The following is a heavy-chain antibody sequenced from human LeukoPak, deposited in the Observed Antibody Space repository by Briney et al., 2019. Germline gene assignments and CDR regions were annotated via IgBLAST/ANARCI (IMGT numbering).Heavy chain of an antibody. Sequence: GGSLRLSCTASGFTFGDYAMSWVRQAPEKGLEWVGFIRSKAYGGTTEYAASVKGRFTISRDDSKSIAYLQVNSLKTEDTAAYYCTSQYYYDSSGYYYGDYWGQGTLVTVSS. J-gene: IGHJ4*02. CDR1: GFTFGDYA. V-gene: IGHV3-49*04. CDR2: IRSKAYGGTT. CDR3: TSQYYYDSSGYYYGDY. D-gene: IGHD3-22*01.